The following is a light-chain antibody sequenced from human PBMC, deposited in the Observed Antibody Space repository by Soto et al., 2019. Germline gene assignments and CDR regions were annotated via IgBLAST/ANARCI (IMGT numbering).Light chain of an antibody. V-gene: IGLV2-14*03. CDR1: SSDVGAYNY. J-gene: IGLJ2*01. CDR3: SSYTTTSTLE. CDR2: DVI. Sequence: QSALTQPASVSGSPGQSITISYTGTSSDVGAYNYVSWYQQHPGKAPKLMIYDVINRPSGVSNRFSGSKSGDTASLSISGLQAEDEADYYCSSYTTTSTLEFGGGTKLTVL.